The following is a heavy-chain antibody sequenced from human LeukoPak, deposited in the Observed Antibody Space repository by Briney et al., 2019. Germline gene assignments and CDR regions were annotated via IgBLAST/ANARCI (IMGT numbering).Heavy chain of an antibody. CDR3: ARAPTGAGYNWNSNWFDP. Sequence: SVKVSCKASGGTFGSYAISWVRQAPGQGLEWMGGIIPIFGTANYAQKFQGRVTITADKSTSTAYMELSSLRSEDTAVYYCARAPTGAGYNWNSNWFDPWGQGTLVTVSS. CDR1: GGTFGSYA. CDR2: IIPIFGTA. V-gene: IGHV1-69*06. J-gene: IGHJ5*02. D-gene: IGHD1-7*01.